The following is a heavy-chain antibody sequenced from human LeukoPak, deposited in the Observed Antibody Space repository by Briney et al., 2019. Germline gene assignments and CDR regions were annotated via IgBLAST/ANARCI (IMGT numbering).Heavy chain of an antibody. CDR1: GYTFTGYY. D-gene: IGHD5-24*01. Sequence: GASVKVSCKASGYTFTGYYMHWVRQAPGQGLEWMGWINPNSGGTNYAQKFQGRVTMTRDTSISTAYMELSRLRSDDTAVYYCAREDSDGYNYVTDAFDIWGQGTMVTVSS. CDR3: AREDSDGYNYVTDAFDI. V-gene: IGHV1-2*02. CDR2: INPNSGGT. J-gene: IGHJ3*02.